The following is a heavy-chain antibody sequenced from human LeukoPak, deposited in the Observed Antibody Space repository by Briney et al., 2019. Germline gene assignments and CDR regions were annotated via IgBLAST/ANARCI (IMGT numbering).Heavy chain of an antibody. CDR3: TRGLVGVDYYYYYYYMDV. V-gene: IGHV3-49*04. J-gene: IGHJ6*03. CDR1: GFTFGDYA. D-gene: IGHD1-26*01. Sequence: GGSLRLSCTASGFTFGDYAMSWVRQAPGEGLEWVGFIRSKAYGGTTEDEESVKGRLTIFRDDSKSIAYLQMNSLKTEDTAVYSCTRGLVGVDYYYYYYYMDVWGKGTTVTVSS. CDR2: IRSKAYGGTT.